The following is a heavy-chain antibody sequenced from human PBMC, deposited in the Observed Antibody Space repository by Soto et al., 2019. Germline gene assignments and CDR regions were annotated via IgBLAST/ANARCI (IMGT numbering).Heavy chain of an antibody. Sequence: PGGSLRLSCAASRFTFTSYAMSWVRQAPGEGLEWVSTISGSGDSTYYADSVRGRFTISRDTSKNTLYLQMNTLRAADTAVYYCAKLVGRYSSSSHFDYWGTGTLVTVSS. CDR2: ISGSGDST. CDR1: RFTFTSYA. D-gene: IGHD6-6*01. J-gene: IGHJ4*02. V-gene: IGHV3-23*01. CDR3: AKLVGRYSSSSHFDY.